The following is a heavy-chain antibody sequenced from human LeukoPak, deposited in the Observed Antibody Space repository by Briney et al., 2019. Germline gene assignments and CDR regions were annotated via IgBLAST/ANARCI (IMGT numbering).Heavy chain of an antibody. CDR1: GGSISSSSYY. J-gene: IGHJ4*02. D-gene: IGHD1-26*01. CDR2: IYYSGST. V-gene: IGHV4-39*07. CDR3: ARDTSGIY. Sequence: SETLSLTCTVSGGSISSSSYYWGWIRQPPGKGPEWIGSIYYSGSTYYNPSLKSRVTISVDTSKNQFSLELSSVTAADTAVYYCARDTSGIYWGQGTLVTVSS.